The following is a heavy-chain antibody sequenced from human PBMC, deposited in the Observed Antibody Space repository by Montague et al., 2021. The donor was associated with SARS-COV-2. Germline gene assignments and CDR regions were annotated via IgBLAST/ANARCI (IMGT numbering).Heavy chain of an antibody. V-gene: IGHV4-59*01. CDR2: IYYSGST. CDR3: ARGSAWMGNAFDI. J-gene: IGHJ3*02. CDR1: GGSISSYY. D-gene: IGHD6-19*01. Sequence: SETLSLTCTVSGGSISSYYWSWIRQPQGKGLEWIGYIYYSGSTNHYPSLKSRVTITVDTSKHQFSLKLSSVAAADTAVYYCARGSAWMGNAFDIWGQGTMVTVSS.